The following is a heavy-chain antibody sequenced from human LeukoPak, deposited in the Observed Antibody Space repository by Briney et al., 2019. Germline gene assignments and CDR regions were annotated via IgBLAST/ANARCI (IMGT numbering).Heavy chain of an antibody. CDR3: AKDLAARLYYYGMDV. Sequence: GGSLRLSCAASGFTFDDYAMHWVRQAPGEGLEWVSGISWNSGSIGYADSVKGRFTISRDNAKNSLYLQMNSLRAEDTALYYCAKDLAARLYYYGMDVWGQGTTVTVSS. D-gene: IGHD2-15*01. CDR2: ISWNSGSI. CDR1: GFTFDDYA. J-gene: IGHJ6*02. V-gene: IGHV3-9*01.